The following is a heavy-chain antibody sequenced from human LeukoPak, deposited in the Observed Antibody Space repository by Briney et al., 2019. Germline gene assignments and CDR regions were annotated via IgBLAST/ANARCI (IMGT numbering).Heavy chain of an antibody. CDR1: GGSISSSSYY. J-gene: IGHJ6*04. D-gene: IGHD3-22*01. CDR3: ASPLRPYYYDSSGAFGV. Sequence: SETLSLTCTVSGGSISSSSYYWGWIRQPPGKGLEWIGSIYYSGSTYYNPSLKSRVTISVDTSKNLFSLKLSSVTAADTAVYYCASPLRPYYYDSSGAFGVWGKGTTVTVSS. V-gene: IGHV4-39*07. CDR2: IYYSGST.